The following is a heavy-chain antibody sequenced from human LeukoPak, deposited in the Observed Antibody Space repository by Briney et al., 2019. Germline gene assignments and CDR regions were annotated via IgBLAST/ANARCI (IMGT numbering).Heavy chain of an antibody. Sequence: GGSLRLSCEASGLTFSSCGMSWVRQAPGKGLEWISTVGSGGDTAYNADFVKGRFTISRDNSKNMLYLEMNSLKAEDTALYYCAKGGRLSGPFQYWGQGTLVTVAS. CDR1: GLTFSSCG. V-gene: IGHV3-23*01. CDR2: VGSGGDTA. D-gene: IGHD2-15*01. CDR3: AKGGRLSGPFQY. J-gene: IGHJ4*02.